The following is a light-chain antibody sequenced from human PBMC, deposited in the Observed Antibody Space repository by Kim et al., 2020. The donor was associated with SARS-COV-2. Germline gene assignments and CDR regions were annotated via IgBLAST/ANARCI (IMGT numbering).Light chain of an antibody. Sequence: LSPGERATPSCRASQSIDTYLAWYQQRPGQAPRLLIFDTSNRATGIPARFSGSGSGTDFTLTISSLEPEDFAVYYCQQRLYWPLTFGGGTKVDIK. CDR1: QSIDTY. CDR3: QQRLYWPLT. J-gene: IGKJ4*01. CDR2: DTS. V-gene: IGKV3-11*01.